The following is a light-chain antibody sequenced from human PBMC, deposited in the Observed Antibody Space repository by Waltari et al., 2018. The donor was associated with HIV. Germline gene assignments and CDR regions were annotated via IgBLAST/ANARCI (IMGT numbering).Light chain of an antibody. J-gene: IGKJ1*01. CDR1: QPISDY. CDR2: AAF. V-gene: IGKV1-39*01. Sequence: DIQMTPSPPFLSASVGDRVAISCRTSQPISDYLNWYQQRPGKAPQLLIYAAFSLQSGVPSMFKGSCSGTNFSLTINGLQPEDFATYYCEQSYSSPRPVGQGTKVDI. CDR3: EQSYSSPRP.